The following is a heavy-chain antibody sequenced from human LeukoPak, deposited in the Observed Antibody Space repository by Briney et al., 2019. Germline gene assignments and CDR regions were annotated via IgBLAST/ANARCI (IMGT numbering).Heavy chain of an antibody. CDR1: GFTFSTYD. V-gene: IGHV3-48*03. CDR3: ARETITMIVVAPRDAFDI. Sequence: PGGSLRLSCAASGFTFSTYDMNWVRQAPGKGLEWVSYIGRSGSTIYYADSVKGRFTISRDNAKNSLYLQMNSLRGEDTAVYYCARETITMIVVAPRDAFDIWGQGTMVTVSS. CDR2: IGRSGSTI. J-gene: IGHJ3*02. D-gene: IGHD3-22*01.